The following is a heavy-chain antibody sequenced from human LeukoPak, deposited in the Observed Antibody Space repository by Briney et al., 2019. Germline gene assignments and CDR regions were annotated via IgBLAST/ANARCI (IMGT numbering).Heavy chain of an antibody. D-gene: IGHD4-17*01. CDR1: GYRFTSNW. CDR3: ARQETTVTPPDY. Sequence: GESLKISCQGSGYRFTSNWIGWVRQMPGKGLEWMGIIYPADSDTRYRPAFQGQVTISADKSISTAYLQWSSLKASDTAMYYCARQETTVTPPDYWGQGTLVTVSS. CDR2: IYPADSDT. V-gene: IGHV5-51*01. J-gene: IGHJ4*02.